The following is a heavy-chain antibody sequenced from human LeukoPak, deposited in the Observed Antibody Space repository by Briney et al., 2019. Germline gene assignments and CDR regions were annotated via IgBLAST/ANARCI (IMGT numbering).Heavy chain of an antibody. J-gene: IGHJ4*02. CDR2: IYYSGNT. Sequence: NSSETLSLTCTVSGGSISSYYWSWIRQPPGKGLEWIGYIYYSGNTNYTPSLKSRITISLDTSKNQFSLKLSSVTAADTAVYYCARTAYGSGSYYNYWGQGTLVTVSS. D-gene: IGHD3-10*01. V-gene: IGHV4-59*01. CDR1: GGSISSYY. CDR3: ARTAYGSGSYYNY.